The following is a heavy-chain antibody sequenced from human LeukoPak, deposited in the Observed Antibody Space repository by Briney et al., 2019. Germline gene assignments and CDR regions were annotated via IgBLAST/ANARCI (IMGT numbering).Heavy chain of an antibody. V-gene: IGHV1-18*01. J-gene: IGHJ4*02. D-gene: IGHD5-12*01. Sequence: ASVKVSCKASGYTFTSYGINWVRQAPGQGLEWMGWISAYNGNTNYAQKLQGSVTMTTDTSTSTAYMELRSLRSDDTAVYYCARDDALVATGSFDYWSQGTLVTVSS. CDR2: ISAYNGNT. CDR3: ARDDALVATGSFDY. CDR1: GYTFTSYG.